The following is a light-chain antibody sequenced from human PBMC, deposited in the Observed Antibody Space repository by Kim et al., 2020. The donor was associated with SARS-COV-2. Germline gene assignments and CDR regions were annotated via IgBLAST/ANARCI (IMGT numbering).Light chain of an antibody. Sequence: PGKTARFTCGGNNIGSKSVHWYQQKPAQAPVLVIYYDSDRPSGIPERFSGSNSGNTATLTISRVEAGDEADYYCQVWDSSSDHRGVFGGGTQLTVL. CDR2: YDS. V-gene: IGLV3-21*04. CDR1: NIGSKS. CDR3: QVWDSSSDHRGV. J-gene: IGLJ3*02.